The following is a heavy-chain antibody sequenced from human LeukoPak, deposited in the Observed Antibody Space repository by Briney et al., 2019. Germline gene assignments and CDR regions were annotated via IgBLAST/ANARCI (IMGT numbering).Heavy chain of an antibody. Sequence: SQTLSLTCAISGDTVSSNIAAWNWIRQSPSRGLEWLGRTYYRSKWNNDYAVSVKSRISINPDTSKNQFSLQLNSVTPEDTAVYYCARDSCSGGSCYWRFDYWGQGTLVTVPS. J-gene: IGHJ4*02. CDR2: TYYRSKWNN. D-gene: IGHD2-15*01. V-gene: IGHV6-1*01. CDR3: ARDSCSGGSCYWRFDY. CDR1: GDTVSSNIAA.